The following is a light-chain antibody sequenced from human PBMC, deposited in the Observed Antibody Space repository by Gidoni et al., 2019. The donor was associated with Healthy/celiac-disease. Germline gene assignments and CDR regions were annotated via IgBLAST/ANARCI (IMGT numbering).Light chain of an antibody. CDR3: QQSYSTPLYT. J-gene: IGKJ2*01. V-gene: IGKV1-39*01. Sequence: DIQMTQSPASLSASVGDRVTITCRASQSISSYLNWYQQKPGKAPKLLIYAASSLQSGVPSRFSGRGSGTDFPLTISRLQPEDFATYYCQQSYSTPLYTFXQXTKLEIK. CDR2: AAS. CDR1: QSISSY.